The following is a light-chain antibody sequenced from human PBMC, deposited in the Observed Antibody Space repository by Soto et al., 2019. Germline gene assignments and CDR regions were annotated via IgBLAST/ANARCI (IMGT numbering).Light chain of an antibody. Sequence: TQSPATLSVSPGESATLSCRASQSVTSNYLAWYQQRPGLAPRLLIYGAFIRAAGISDRFIGSGSGTDFTLTISRLEPEDFAVYYCQQYVSSRTFGQGTKVDIK. V-gene: IGKV3-20*01. CDR3: QQYVSSRT. J-gene: IGKJ1*01. CDR2: GAF. CDR1: QSVTSNY.